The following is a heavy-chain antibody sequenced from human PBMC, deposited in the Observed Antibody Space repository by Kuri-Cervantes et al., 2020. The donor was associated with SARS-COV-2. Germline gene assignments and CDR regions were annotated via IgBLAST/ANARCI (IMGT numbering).Heavy chain of an antibody. Sequence: SETLSLTCTVSGGSISSSSYYWGWIRQPPGKGLEWIGSICYSGSTYYNPSLKSRVTISVDTSKNQFSLKLSSVTAADTAVYYCASGGGVVVPAEEAWFDYWGQGTLVTVSS. V-gene: IGHV4-39*07. CDR2: ICYSGST. D-gene: IGHD2-2*01. J-gene: IGHJ4*02. CDR1: GGSISSSSYY. CDR3: ASGGGVVVPAEEAWFDY.